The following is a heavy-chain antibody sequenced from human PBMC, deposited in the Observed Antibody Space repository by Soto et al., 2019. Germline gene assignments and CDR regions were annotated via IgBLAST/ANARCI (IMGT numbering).Heavy chain of an antibody. CDR1: GFAFSSYA. J-gene: IGHJ4*02. V-gene: IGHV3-23*01. Sequence: PGGSLRLSCAASGFAFSSYAMSWVHQAPGKGLEWVSAISGSGGSTYYADSVKGRFTISRDNSRNTLYLQMNSLRAEDTAVYYCAKDPYYYDSSGYWYYFDYWGQGTLVTVSS. D-gene: IGHD3-22*01. CDR2: ISGSGGST. CDR3: AKDPYYYDSSGYWYYFDY.